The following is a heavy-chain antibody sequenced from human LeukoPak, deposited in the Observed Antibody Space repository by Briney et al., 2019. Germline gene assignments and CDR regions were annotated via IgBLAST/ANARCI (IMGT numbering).Heavy chain of an antibody. Sequence: PSETLSLTCTVSGGSSSSYYWSWIRQPPGKGLEWIGYIYYRGGTNYNPSLESRVTISGDTSKNEFSLKLSSVTAADTAVYYCARDKISINAFDMWGQGTMVTVSS. CDR2: IYYRGGT. CDR3: ARDKISINAFDM. D-gene: IGHD1-14*01. CDR1: GGSSSSYY. V-gene: IGHV4-59*01. J-gene: IGHJ3*02.